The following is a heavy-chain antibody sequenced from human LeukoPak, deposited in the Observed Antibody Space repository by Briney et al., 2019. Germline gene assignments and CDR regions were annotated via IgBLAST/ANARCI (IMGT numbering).Heavy chain of an antibody. CDR3: AKGDYGGSYWYLDV. Sequence: GGSLRLSCAASGFVFRSYALSWVRQAPEKGLEWVSGISNSGDSLHYAGSVRGRFTISRDNSENTVYMEMHSLGVEDTAIYYCAKGDYGGSYWYLDVWGRGTLVTVSS. CDR2: ISNSGDSL. D-gene: IGHD4/OR15-4a*01. V-gene: IGHV3-23*01. J-gene: IGHJ2*01. CDR1: GFVFRSYA.